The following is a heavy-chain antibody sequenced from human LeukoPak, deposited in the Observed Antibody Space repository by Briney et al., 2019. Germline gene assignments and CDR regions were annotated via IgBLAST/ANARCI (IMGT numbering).Heavy chain of an antibody. CDR3: ARHMIAVAGFDY. V-gene: IGHV4-39*01. CDR1: GGSISSSSYY. J-gene: IGHJ4*02. D-gene: IGHD6-19*01. CDR2: IYYSGST. Sequence: SETLSLTCTVSGGSISSSSYYWGWIRQPPGMGLEWIGGIYYSGSTYYNPSLKSRVTISVDTSKNQFSLKLSSVTAADTAVYYCARHMIAVAGFDYWGQGTLVTVSS.